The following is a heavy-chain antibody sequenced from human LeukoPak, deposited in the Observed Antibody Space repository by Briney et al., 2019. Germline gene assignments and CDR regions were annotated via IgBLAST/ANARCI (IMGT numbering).Heavy chain of an antibody. V-gene: IGHV1-2*04. CDR1: GYTFTGYY. Sequence: ASVKVSCKASGYTFTGYYMHWVRQAPGQGLEWMGWINPNSGGTNYAQKFQGWVTMTRDTSISTAYMELSSLRSEDTAVYYCATSSSWSPYQSWFDPWGQGTLVTVSS. D-gene: IGHD6-13*01. CDR3: ATSSSWSPYQSWFDP. J-gene: IGHJ5*02. CDR2: INPNSGGT.